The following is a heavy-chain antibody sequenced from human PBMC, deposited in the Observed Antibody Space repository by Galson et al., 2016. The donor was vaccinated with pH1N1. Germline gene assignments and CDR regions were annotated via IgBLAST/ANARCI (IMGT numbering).Heavy chain of an antibody. CDR1: GGTISEYA. V-gene: IGHV1-69*06. D-gene: IGHD3-3*01. CDR2: IIPIFGTP. Sequence: SVKVSCKASGGTISEYAISWVRQAPGQGLEWMGGIIPIFGTPNYAQNFRGRLKITADKSTSTVYLEKKNLTPDDTAVYYCARGRVPIFGVIKYYGMDVWGQGTTVTVSS. J-gene: IGHJ6*02. CDR3: ARGRVPIFGVIKYYGMDV.